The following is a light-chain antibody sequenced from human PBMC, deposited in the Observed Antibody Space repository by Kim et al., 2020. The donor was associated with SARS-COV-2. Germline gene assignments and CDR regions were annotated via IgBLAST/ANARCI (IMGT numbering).Light chain of an antibody. Sequence: EIVLTQSPATLSLSPGERATLSCRASQSVSSYLAWYQQKPGQAPRLLIYDASNRATGIPARFSGSGSRTDFTLTISSLEPEDFAVYYCQQRSNWPRFGQGTRLEIK. V-gene: IGKV3-11*01. J-gene: IGKJ5*01. CDR3: QQRSNWPR. CDR1: QSVSSY. CDR2: DAS.